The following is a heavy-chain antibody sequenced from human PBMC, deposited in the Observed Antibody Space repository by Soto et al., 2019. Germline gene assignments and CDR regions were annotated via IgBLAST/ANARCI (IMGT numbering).Heavy chain of an antibody. D-gene: IGHD3-3*01. V-gene: IGHV4-38-2*02. CDR2: VFHRGTT. CDR1: GSSISSAYY. Sequence: ASETLSLTCNVSGSSISSAYYWGWVRQPPGRGLEWIGSVFHRGTTYYNPSLMSRVTISLDTSKNQLSLKLSSVTAADTAVYYCASDFWTGYPLFDYWGQGALVTVSS. J-gene: IGHJ4*02. CDR3: ASDFWTGYPLFDY.